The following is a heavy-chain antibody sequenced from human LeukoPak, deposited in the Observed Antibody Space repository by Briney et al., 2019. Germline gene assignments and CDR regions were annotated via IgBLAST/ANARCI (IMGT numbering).Heavy chain of an antibody. CDR3: ARGNGGYSGYGYCFDP. CDR2: INAGNGNT. CDR1: GYTFTSYA. Sequence: ASVKVSCKASGYTFTSYAMHWVRQAPGQRLEWMGWINAGNGNTQYSQEFQGRVILTLETSASTAYMELSSLRYEDIAVYYCARGNGGYSGYGYCFDPWGQGPLVTVSS. V-gene: IGHV1-3*03. J-gene: IGHJ5*02. D-gene: IGHD5-12*01.